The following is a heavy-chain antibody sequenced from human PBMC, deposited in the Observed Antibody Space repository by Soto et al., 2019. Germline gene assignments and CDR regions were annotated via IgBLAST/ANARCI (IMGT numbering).Heavy chain of an antibody. CDR3: ARRSSGWSDY. CDR1: GYTFSDYY. J-gene: IGHJ4*02. CDR2: INPNSGGT. Sequence: QVQLVQSGAEVKKPGASVKVSCKASGYTFSDYYMHWVRQAPGQGLAWMGWINPNSGGTNYAQKFQGRVTMTRDTAISTAYMELTSLTADDTAMYYCARRSSGWSDYWGQGTLVTVSS. D-gene: IGHD6-19*01. V-gene: IGHV1-2*02.